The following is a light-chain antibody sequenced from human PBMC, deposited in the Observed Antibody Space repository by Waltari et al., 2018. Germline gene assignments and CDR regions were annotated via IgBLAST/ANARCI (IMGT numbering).Light chain of an antibody. CDR1: NIGSQS. V-gene: IGLV3-21*02. J-gene: IGLJ3*02. CDR3: QVWNNTSDHGV. Sequence: SHVMTQPPSVSVALGQTARITSGENNIGSQSVSWYQLKPGQAPVPVVYYDSDRPSGIPKRISGSNSENTATLTITRVEAGDEADYYCQVWNNTSDHGVFGGGTKVTVL. CDR2: YDS.